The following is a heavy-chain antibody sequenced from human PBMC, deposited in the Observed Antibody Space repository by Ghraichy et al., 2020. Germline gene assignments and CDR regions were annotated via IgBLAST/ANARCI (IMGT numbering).Heavy chain of an antibody. CDR3: TTVGGYCSGGSCYRLPTTVWY. Sequence: LSLTCAASGFTFSNAWMSWVRQAPGKGLEWVGRIKSKTDGGTTDYAAPVKGRFTISRDDSKNTLYLQMNSLKTEDTAVYYCTTVGGYCSGGSCYRLPTTVWYWGQGTLVTVSS. D-gene: IGHD2-15*01. J-gene: IGHJ4*02. V-gene: IGHV3-15*01. CDR1: GFTFSNAW. CDR2: IKSKTDGGTT.